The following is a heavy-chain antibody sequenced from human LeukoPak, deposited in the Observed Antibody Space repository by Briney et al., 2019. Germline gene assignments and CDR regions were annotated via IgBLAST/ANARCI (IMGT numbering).Heavy chain of an antibody. CDR2: ISDSGDNT. D-gene: IGHD3-3*01. V-gene: IGHV3-23*01. Sequence: PGGSLRLSCAASGFTFSTYVMTWVRQAPGKGLEWVSTISDSGDNTYYADSVKGRFTISRDNSKNTLYLQMNTLRAEDTAVYYCAKGAGMRIFPWLDPWGQGTLVTVSS. CDR1: GFTFSTYV. CDR3: AKGAGMRIFPWLDP. J-gene: IGHJ5*02.